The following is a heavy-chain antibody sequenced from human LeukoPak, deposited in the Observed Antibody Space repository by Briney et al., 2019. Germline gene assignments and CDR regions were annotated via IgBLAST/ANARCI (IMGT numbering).Heavy chain of an antibody. D-gene: IGHD3-10*01. CDR1: GYSITSGYF. V-gene: IGHV4-38-2*02. J-gene: IGHJ4*02. Sequence: SETLSLTCSVSGYSITSGYFWGWIRQPPGKGLEWIGSIYHSGSTYYNPSLKSRVTISLDTSKNQFSLKLSSVTAADTAVYYCARREAGYYYGSGSYLSDYWGQGTLVTVSS. CDR3: ARREAGYYYGSGSYLSDY. CDR2: IYHSGST.